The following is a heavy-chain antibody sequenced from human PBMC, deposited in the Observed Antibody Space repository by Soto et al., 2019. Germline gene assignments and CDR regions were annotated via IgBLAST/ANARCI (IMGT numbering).Heavy chain of an antibody. V-gene: IGHV1-69*13. Sequence: ASVEVSCKASGGTFSSYAISSVRQAPGQGLEWMGGIIPYYGTANYAQKFQGRVTITADASTSTAYMELRSLRSDDTAVYYCARMGHYYDSSAYKTGAFDIWGQGTMVTVSS. J-gene: IGHJ3*02. CDR2: IIPYYGTA. CDR3: ARMGHYYDSSAYKTGAFDI. D-gene: IGHD3-22*01. CDR1: GGTFSSYA.